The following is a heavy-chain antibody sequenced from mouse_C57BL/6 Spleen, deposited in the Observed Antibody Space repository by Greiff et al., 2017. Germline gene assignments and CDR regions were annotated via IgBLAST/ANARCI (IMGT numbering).Heavy chain of an antibody. CDR3: ARKAYYSNQYFDY. CDR2: IYPGDGDT. D-gene: IGHD2-5*01. J-gene: IGHJ2*01. CDR1: GYAFSSSW. V-gene: IGHV1-82*01. Sequence: VKVVESGPELVKPGASVKISCKASGYAFSSSWMNWVKQRPGKGLEWIGRIYPGDGDTNYNGKFKGKATLTADKSSSTAYMQLSSLTSEDSAVYFCARKAYYSNQYFDYWGQGTTLTVSS.